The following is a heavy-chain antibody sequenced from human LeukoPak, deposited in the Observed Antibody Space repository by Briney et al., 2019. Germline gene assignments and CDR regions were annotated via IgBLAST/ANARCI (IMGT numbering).Heavy chain of an antibody. CDR3: ARDRGGSYSAIDY. CDR2: ISSSSSTI. CDR1: GFTFSSYS. J-gene: IGHJ4*02. D-gene: IGHD1-26*01. Sequence: GGSLGLSCAASGFTFSSYSMNWVRQAPGKGLEWVSFISSSSSTIYYADSVKGRFTISRDNAKNSLYLQMNSLRAEDTAVYYCARDRGGSYSAIDYWGQGTLVTVSS. V-gene: IGHV3-48*04.